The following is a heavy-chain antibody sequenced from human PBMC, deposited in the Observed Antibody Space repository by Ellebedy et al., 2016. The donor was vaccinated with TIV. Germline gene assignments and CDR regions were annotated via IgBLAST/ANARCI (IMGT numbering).Heavy chain of an antibody. CDR2: IYYSGST. J-gene: IGHJ5*02. CDR3: ARDPALPRGRFDP. CDR1: VGSISNSDYY. Sequence: MPSETLSLTCTVSVGSISNSDYYWDWIRQPPGQGLEWIGSIYYSGSTYYNPSLKSRVTISVDTSKNQFSLNLSSVNAADTAVYYCARDPALPRGRFDPWGQGTLVTVSS. V-gene: IGHV4-39*07.